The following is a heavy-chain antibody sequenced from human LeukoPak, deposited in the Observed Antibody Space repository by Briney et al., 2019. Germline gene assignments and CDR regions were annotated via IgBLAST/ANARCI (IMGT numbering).Heavy chain of an antibody. D-gene: IGHD3-10*01. V-gene: IGHV3-7*01. Sequence: GGSLRLSCAASGFTFSSYWMSWVRQAPGKGLEWVANIKQDGSEKYYVDSVKGRFTISRDNAKNSLYLQMNSLRAEDTAVYYCARDRYGSGSYYHAFDIWGQGTMVTVSS. CDR2: IKQDGSEK. CDR1: GFTFSSYW. J-gene: IGHJ3*02. CDR3: ARDRYGSGSYYHAFDI.